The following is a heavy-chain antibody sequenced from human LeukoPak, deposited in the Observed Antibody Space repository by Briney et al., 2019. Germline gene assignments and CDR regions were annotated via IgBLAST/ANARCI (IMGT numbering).Heavy chain of an antibody. J-gene: IGHJ4*02. CDR1: GFPLSSYE. CDR3: AKAPYRSNWYVDY. D-gene: IGHD6-13*01. Sequence: GGSLTLSCAVSGFPLSSYEMNWVRLPPGKGLEWISYINRSEKSKQHAHALKGRITDTRDSAKNSLYLQINSRRAQDTAVYYLAKAPYRSNWYVDYWGEGTLVTVAS. CDR2: INRSEKSK. V-gene: IGHV3-48*03.